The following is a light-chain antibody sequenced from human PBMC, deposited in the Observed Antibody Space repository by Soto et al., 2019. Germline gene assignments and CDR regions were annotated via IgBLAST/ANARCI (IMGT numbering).Light chain of an antibody. V-gene: IGKV3-20*01. J-gene: IGKJ1*01. CDR2: GAS. CDR3: QQYGSSRWT. Sequence: EIVLTQSPGTLSLSPGERATLSCRASRSVSSSYLAWYQQKPGQAPRLLIYGASSRATGISDRFSGSGSGTDFTLTITRLEPEDFAVYYCQQYGSSRWTFGQGTKVEIK. CDR1: RSVSSSY.